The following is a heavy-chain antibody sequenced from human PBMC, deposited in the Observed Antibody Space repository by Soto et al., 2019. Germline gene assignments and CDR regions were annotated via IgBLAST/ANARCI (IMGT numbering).Heavy chain of an antibody. CDR1: GYTFTSYD. J-gene: IGHJ5*02. D-gene: IGHD3-3*01. Sequence: QVQLVQSGAEVKKPGASVKVSCKDSGYTFTSYDINWVRQATGQGLEWMGWMNPDRGNTGYAQKSQGRVTMTRPTSISTTYMELSSLRSEDTAVYYCARGRYDFWSGYSTEGSWFDPWGQGTLVTVSS. CDR2: MNPDRGNT. V-gene: IGHV1-8*01. CDR3: ARGRYDFWSGYSTEGSWFDP.